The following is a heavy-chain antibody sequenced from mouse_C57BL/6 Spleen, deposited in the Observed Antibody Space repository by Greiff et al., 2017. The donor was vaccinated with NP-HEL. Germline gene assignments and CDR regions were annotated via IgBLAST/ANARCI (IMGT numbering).Heavy chain of an antibody. CDR2: INPSTGGT. D-gene: IGHD1-1*01. CDR1: GYSFTGYY. J-gene: IGHJ2*01. CDR3: ARDYYGSSFDY. V-gene: IGHV1-42*01. Sequence: VQLQQSGPELVKPGASVKISCKASGYSFTGYYMNWVKQSPEKSLEWIGEINPSTGGTTSNQKFKAKATLTVDKSSSTAYMQLKSLTSEDSAVYYCARDYYGSSFDYWGQGTTLTVSS.